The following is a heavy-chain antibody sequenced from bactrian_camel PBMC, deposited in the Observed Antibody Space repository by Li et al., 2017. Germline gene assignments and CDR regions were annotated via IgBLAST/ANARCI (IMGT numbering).Heavy chain of an antibody. Sequence: QVQLVESGGGLVQPGGSLRLTCAASGFTFSNYWMYWVRQAPGKGLEWVSTINSAGGSTYAADSVRGRFAISRDNAKNTVYLQMNSLKPEDTAMYYCAAAHWSGGYYSASYNYWGQGTQVTVS. CDR2: INSAGGST. J-gene: IGHJ4*01. CDR1: GFTFSNYW. D-gene: IGHD2*01. CDR3: AAAHWSGGYYSASYNY. V-gene: IGHV3S25*01.